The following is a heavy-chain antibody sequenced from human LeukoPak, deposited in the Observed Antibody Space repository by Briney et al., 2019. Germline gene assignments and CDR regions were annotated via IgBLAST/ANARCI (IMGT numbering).Heavy chain of an antibody. V-gene: IGHV4-34*01. J-gene: IGHJ4*02. CDR1: GGSFSGYY. D-gene: IGHD3-10*01. CDR3: ARGSRYSIYYGSGSYSFDY. Sequence: PSETLSLTCAVYGGSFSGYYWSWIRQPPGKRLEWIGEINHSGSTNYNPSLKSRVTISVDTSKNQFSLKLSSVTAADTAVYYCARGSRYSIYYGSGSYSFDYWGQGTLVTVSS. CDR2: INHSGST.